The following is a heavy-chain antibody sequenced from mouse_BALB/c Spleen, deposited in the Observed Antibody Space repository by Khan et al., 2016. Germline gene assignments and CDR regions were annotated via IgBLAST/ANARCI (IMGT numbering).Heavy chain of an antibody. V-gene: IGHV10S3*01. CDR1: GFTFNTNA. CDR2: IRNKSNNYAT. CDR3: VKSDGYYFTY. J-gene: IGHJ3*01. D-gene: IGHD2-3*01. Sequence: EVQLVETGGGLVQPTGSLKLSCVASGFTFNTNAMNWVRQAPGKGLEWVARIRNKSNNYATYYADSVKDRFTISRDDSQNMLYLQMNNLKTEDTATYYCVKSDGYYFTYWGQGTLVTVSA.